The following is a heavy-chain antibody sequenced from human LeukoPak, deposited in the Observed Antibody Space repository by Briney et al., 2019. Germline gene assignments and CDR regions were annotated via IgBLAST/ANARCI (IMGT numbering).Heavy chain of an antibody. CDR2: IYTSGST. J-gene: IGHJ5*02. Sequence: SETLSLTCTVSGYSISSGYYWGWIRQPAGKGLEWIGRIYTSGSTNYNPSLKSRVTISVDTSKNQFSLKLSSVTAADTAVYYCARDRYYDSSGYYFATNWFDPWGQGTLVTVSS. V-gene: IGHV4-61*02. CDR3: ARDRYYDSSGYYFATNWFDP. D-gene: IGHD3-22*01. CDR1: GYSISSGYY.